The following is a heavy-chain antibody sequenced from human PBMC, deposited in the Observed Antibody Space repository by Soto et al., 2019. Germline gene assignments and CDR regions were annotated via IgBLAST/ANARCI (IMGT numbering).Heavy chain of an antibody. CDR1: GGSISRRSYY. CDR3: ASHTVAGYYYYGMDV. V-gene: IGHV4-39*01. CDR2: IYYSGST. D-gene: IGHD6-19*01. J-gene: IGHJ6*02. Sequence: SETLSLTCTVSGGSISRRSYYWGWIRQPPGKGLEWIGSIYYSGSTYYNPSLKSRVTISVDTSKNQFSLKLSSVTAADTAVYYCASHTVAGYYYYGMDVWGQGTTVTVS.